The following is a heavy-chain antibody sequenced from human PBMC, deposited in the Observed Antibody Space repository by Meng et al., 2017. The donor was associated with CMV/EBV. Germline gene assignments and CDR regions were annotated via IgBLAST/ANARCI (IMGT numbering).Heavy chain of an antibody. Sequence: GGSLRLSCKGSGYSFTSYWIGWVRQMPGKGLEWMGIIYPGDSDTRYSPSFQGQVTISADKSISTAYLQWSSLKASDTAIYYCARQYCSSTSCRRLNYYYYYGMDVWGQGTTVTVSS. CDR3: ARQYCSSTSCRRLNYYYYYGMDV. J-gene: IGHJ6*02. D-gene: IGHD2-2*01. V-gene: IGHV5-51*01. CDR2: IYPGDSDT. CDR1: GYSFTSYW.